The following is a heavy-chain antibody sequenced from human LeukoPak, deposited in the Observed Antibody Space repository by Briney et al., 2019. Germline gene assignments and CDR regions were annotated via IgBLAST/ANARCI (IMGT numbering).Heavy chain of an antibody. CDR2: ISGDGDYT. V-gene: IGHV3-43*02. J-gene: IGHJ6*02. CDR1: GFTFDDYV. CDR3: ARGGGSYIFGMDV. D-gene: IGHD1-26*01. Sequence: GGSLRLSCSASGFTFDDYVIHWVRQAPGKGLEWVSLISGDGDYTYYVDSVEGRFIISRDNSKNSLYLQMNSLRTEDTALYYCARGGGSYIFGMDVWGQGTTVTVSS.